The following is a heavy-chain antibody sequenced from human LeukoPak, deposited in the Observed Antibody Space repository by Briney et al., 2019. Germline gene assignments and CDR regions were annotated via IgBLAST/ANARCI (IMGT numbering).Heavy chain of an antibody. CDR2: ISYDGSNK. D-gene: IGHD4/OR15-4a*01. V-gene: IGHV3-30*03. CDR3: ARGYGVAY. J-gene: IGHJ4*02. Sequence: PGGSLRLSCAASGFTFSSYGMHWVRQAPGKGLEWVAVISYDGSNKYYADSVKGRFTISRDNSKNTLYLQMNSLRAEDTAVYYCARGYGVAYWGQGTLVIVSS. CDR1: GFTFSSYG.